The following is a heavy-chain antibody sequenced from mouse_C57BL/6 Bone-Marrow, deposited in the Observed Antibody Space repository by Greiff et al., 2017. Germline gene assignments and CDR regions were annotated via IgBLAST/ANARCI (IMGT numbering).Heavy chain of an antibody. CDR3: TTHAMDY. Sequence: EVHLVESGAELVRPGASVKLSCTASGFNIKDDYMHWVKQRPEQGLEWIGWIDPENGDTEYASKFQGKATITADTSSNTAYLQLSSLTSEDTAVYYCTTHAMDYWGQGTSVTVSS. J-gene: IGHJ4*01. V-gene: IGHV14-4*01. CDR2: IDPENGDT. CDR1: GFNIKDDY.